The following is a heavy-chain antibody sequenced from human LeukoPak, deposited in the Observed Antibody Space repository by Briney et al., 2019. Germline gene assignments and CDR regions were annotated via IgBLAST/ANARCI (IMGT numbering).Heavy chain of an antibody. J-gene: IGHJ4*02. CDR3: ARLDYYDSSGYPNYFDY. V-gene: IGHV3-66*04. CDR2: IYSGGST. Sequence: GGSLRLPCAASGFTVSSNYMSWVRQAPGKGLEWVSVIYSGGSTYYADSVKGRFTISRDNSKNTLYLQMNSLKAEDTAVYYCARLDYYDSSGYPNYFDYWGQGTLVTVSS. CDR1: GFTVSSNY. D-gene: IGHD3-22*01.